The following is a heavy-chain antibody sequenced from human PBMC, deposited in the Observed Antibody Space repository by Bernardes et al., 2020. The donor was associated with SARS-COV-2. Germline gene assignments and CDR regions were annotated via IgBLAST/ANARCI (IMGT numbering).Heavy chain of an antibody. D-gene: IGHD5-12*01. J-gene: IGHJ5*02. CDR2: INSGGNTI. CDR3: ASPDTVATTEGWFAP. CDR1: GFTFSSYE. Sequence: GESLRLSCAASGFTFSSYEMIWVRQAPGKGLEWLSYINSGGNTIYYADSVKGRFTISRDNAKNSLYLQMNSLRVEDTAVYYCASPDTVATTEGWFAPWGQGALVTVS. V-gene: IGHV3-48*03.